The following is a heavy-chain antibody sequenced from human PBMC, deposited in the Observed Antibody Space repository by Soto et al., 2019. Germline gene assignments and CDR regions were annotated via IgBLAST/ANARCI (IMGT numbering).Heavy chain of an antibody. V-gene: IGHV5-51*01. CDR3: SKQHGDHFDPHAY. CDR2: IYPGNSDI. J-gene: IGHJ1*01. CDR1: GYIFTNYW. D-gene: IGHD3-9*01. Sequence: GASLKISGKASGYIFTNYWLAWVRQMAGKGLEWMGIIYPGNSDIIYNPSFQGQVTISADKSISTAYIHCSNLEALETGHYYFSKQHGDHFDPHAYSAQRTSVPGSS.